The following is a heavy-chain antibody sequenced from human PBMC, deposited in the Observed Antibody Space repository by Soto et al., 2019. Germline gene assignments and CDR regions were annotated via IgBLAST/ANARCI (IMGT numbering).Heavy chain of an antibody. CDR1: GYTFFTYD. Sequence: ASVKVSFKASGYTFFTYDISWLRQAPGQGLEGMGWISTYSGDTKYAQKFQGRVTMTRNTSISTAYMELSSLRSEDTAVYYCARGGRITIFGVVTIESYYYYGMDVWGQGTTVTVSS. CDR2: ISTYSGDT. J-gene: IGHJ6*02. V-gene: IGHV1-8*02. D-gene: IGHD3-3*01. CDR3: ARGGRITIFGVVTIESYYYYGMDV.